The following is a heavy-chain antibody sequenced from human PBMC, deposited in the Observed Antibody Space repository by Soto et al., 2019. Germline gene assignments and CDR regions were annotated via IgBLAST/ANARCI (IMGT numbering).Heavy chain of an antibody. Sequence: ASVKVSCKASGYTFTSYDINWVRQATGQGLEWMGWMNPNSGNTGYAQKFQGRVTMTRNTSISTAYMELSSLRSEDTAVYYCARGFGLYYYDSSGTPYYGMEVWGQGTTVTVSS. CDR1: GYTFTSYD. V-gene: IGHV1-8*01. D-gene: IGHD3-22*01. J-gene: IGHJ6*02. CDR2: MNPNSGNT. CDR3: ARGFGLYYYDSSGTPYYGMEV.